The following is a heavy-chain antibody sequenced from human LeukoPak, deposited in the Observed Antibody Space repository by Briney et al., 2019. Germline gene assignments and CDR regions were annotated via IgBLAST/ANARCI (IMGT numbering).Heavy chain of an antibody. CDR2: ISSSSSYI. J-gene: IGHJ4*02. Sequence: GGSLRLSCAASGFTFSSYSMNWVRQAPGKGLEWVSSISSSSSYIYYADSVKGRFTISRDNAKNSLYLQMNSRRAEDTAVYYCARSYGDRGYFDYWGQGTLVTVSS. CDR1: GFTFSSYS. CDR3: ARSYGDRGYFDY. D-gene: IGHD4-17*01. V-gene: IGHV3-21*01.